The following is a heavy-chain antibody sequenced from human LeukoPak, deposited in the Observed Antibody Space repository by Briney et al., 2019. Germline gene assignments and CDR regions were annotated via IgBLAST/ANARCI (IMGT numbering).Heavy chain of an antibody. CDR1: GYTFTGYY. CDR2: INPNSGGT. Sequence: ASVKVSCKASGYTFTGYYMHWVRQAPGQGLEWMGWINPNSGGTNYAQKFQGRVTITRDTSISTAYMELSRLRSDDPAVYYCARVPTIVPVAPWGQGTLVTVSS. D-gene: IGHD2-2*01. J-gene: IGHJ5*02. V-gene: IGHV1-2*02. CDR3: ARVPTIVPVAP.